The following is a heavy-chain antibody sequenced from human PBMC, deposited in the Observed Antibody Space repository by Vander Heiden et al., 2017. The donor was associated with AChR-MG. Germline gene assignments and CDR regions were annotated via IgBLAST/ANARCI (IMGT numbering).Heavy chain of an antibody. Sequence: QVQLVQSGAEVKKPGASVKVSCKASGYTFTSYDINWVRQATGQGLEWMGWMNPNSGNTGYAQKFQGRVTMTRNTSISTAYLELSRLRSEDTAVYYCARGIKRGRAAAGSWFDPWGQGTLVTVSS. CDR2: MNPNSGNT. J-gene: IGHJ5*02. CDR1: GYTFTSYD. CDR3: ARGIKRGRAAAGSWFDP. D-gene: IGHD6-13*01. V-gene: IGHV1-8*01.